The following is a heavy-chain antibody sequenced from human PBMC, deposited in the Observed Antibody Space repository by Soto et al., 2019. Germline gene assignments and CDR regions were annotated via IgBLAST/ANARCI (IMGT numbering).Heavy chain of an antibody. CDR2: ISGSGGST. V-gene: IGHV3-23*01. D-gene: IGHD1-7*01. CDR1: GFTFSSYA. CDR3: ARRKAGTTLLGYYGMDV. J-gene: IGHJ6*02. Sequence: EVQLLESGGGLVQPGGSLRLSCAASGFTFSSYAMSWVRQAPGKGLEWVSAISGSGGSTYYADSVKGRFTISRDNAKNSLYLQMNSLRAEDTAVYYCARRKAGTTLLGYYGMDVWGQGTTVTVSS.